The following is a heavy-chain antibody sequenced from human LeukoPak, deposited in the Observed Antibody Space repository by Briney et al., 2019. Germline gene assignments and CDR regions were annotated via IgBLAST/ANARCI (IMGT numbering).Heavy chain of an antibody. V-gene: IGHV4-34*01. CDR1: GGSFSGYY. CDR3: ARIEDCSGGSCYSLGLFDY. Sequence: SETLSLTCAVYGGSFSGYYWSWIRQPPGKGLGWIGEINHSGSTNYNPSLKSRVTISVDTSKNQFSLKLSSVTAADTAVYYCARIEDCSGGSCYSLGLFDYWGQGTLVTVSS. D-gene: IGHD2-15*01. J-gene: IGHJ4*02. CDR2: INHSGST.